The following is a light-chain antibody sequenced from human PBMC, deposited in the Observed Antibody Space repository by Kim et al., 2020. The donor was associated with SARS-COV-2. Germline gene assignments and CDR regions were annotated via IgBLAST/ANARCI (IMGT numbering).Light chain of an antibody. CDR3: AAWDASLNARL. CDR2: GNT. Sequence: ELTQPPSLSGPPGQSVTISCSGGDSNIANTYVYWYQQLPGAAPKLLIYGNTQRPSGVPDRFSGSKSGTSASLAISELRPEDEADYYCAAWDASLNARLFGGGTQLTVL. CDR1: DSNIANTY. J-gene: IGLJ2*01. V-gene: IGLV1-47*02.